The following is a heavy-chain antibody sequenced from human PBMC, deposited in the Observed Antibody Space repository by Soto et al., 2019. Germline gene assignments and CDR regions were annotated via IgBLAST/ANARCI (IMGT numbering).Heavy chain of an antibody. J-gene: IGHJ4*01. CDR2: ISAYNGNT. CDR3: PRAAPPQDY. CDR1: GYTFASYA. Sequence: QGQLEQYGAEVKKPGASVQVSCKASGYTFASYASSWMRQAPGQGLEWMGWISAYNGNTNYAQNLQGRVTMTTDTSTRTAYMELRRLRSADPAAYYCPRAAPPQDYWGHGTLVTVSS. V-gene: IGHV1-18*01.